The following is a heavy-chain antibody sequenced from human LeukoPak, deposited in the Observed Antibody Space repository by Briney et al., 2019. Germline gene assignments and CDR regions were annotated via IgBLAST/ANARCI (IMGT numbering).Heavy chain of an antibody. V-gene: IGHV1-69*13. CDR2: IIPIFGTA. D-gene: IGHD1-1*01. CDR3: ARDTTGGTKVRYFDY. Sequence: SVKVSCKASGGTFSSYAISWVRQAPGQGLEWMGGIIPIFGTANYAQKFQGRVTITADESTSTAYMELSSLRSEDAAVYYCARDTTGGTKVRYFDYWGQRTLVTVSS. J-gene: IGHJ4*02. CDR1: GGTFSSYA.